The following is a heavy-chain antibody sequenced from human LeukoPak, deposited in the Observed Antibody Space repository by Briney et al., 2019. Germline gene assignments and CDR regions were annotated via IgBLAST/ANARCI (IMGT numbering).Heavy chain of an antibody. CDR2: IIPIFGTA. CDR1: GGTFSSYA. V-gene: IGHV1-69*01. D-gene: IGHD3-10*01. CDR3: ASPGSGSYILRY. J-gene: IGHJ4*02. Sequence: SVKVSCKASGGTFSSYAISWVRQAPGQGLEWMGGIIPIFGTANYAQKLQGRVTITADESTSTAYMELSSLRSEDTAVYYCASPGSGSYILRYWGQGTLVTVSS.